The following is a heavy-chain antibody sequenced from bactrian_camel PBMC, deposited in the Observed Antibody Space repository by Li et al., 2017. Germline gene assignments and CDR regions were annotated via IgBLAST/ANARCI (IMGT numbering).Heavy chain of an antibody. Sequence: HVQLVESGGGSVQTGGSLRLSCKPSFFILDDFDMMWYRQAQGKEREGVATTLNDGTTYYDDSAKGRFTISQDSANNTVYLQMNNLKPEDTAMYTCASGGRMGSSGNCYEWEYNIWGQGTQVTVS. CDR3: ASGGRMGSSGNCYEWEYNI. V-gene: IGHV3S63*01. CDR2: TLNDGTT. J-gene: IGHJ4*01. CDR1: FFILDDFD. D-gene: IGHD6*01.